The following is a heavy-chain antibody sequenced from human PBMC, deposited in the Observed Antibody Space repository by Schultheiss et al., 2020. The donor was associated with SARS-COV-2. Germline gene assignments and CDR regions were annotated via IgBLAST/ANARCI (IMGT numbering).Heavy chain of an antibody. CDR1: GFTFSSYS. J-gene: IGHJ6*02. V-gene: IGHV3-21*04. CDR3: AKDIRVQYYYYGMDV. D-gene: IGHD2-21*01. CDR2: ISGSGDYI. Sequence: GGSLRLSCAASGFTFSSYSMNWVRQAPGKGLEWVSSISGSGDYIYYEDSVKGRFTISRDNSKNTLYLQMNSLRAEDTAVYYCAKDIRVQYYYYGMDVWGQGTTVTGSS.